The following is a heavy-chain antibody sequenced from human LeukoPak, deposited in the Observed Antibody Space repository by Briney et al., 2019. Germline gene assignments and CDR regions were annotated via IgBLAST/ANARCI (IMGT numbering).Heavy chain of an antibody. Sequence: GGSLRLSCAVSGFTFSTYWMSWVRQAPGKGLEWVGNIKTDGSEKYYVDSVKGRLTISRDNAKNSLYLQMNSLRAEDTAVYYCARDWNGSGSPNDFWGQGTLVTVSS. J-gene: IGHJ4*02. V-gene: IGHV3-7*01. D-gene: IGHD3-10*01. CDR2: IKTDGSEK. CDR3: ARDWNGSGSPNDF. CDR1: GFTFSTYW.